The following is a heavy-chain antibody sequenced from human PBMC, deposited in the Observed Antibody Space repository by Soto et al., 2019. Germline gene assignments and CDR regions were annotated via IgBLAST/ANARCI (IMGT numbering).Heavy chain of an antibody. J-gene: IGHJ5*02. CDR2: ISISSSSI. V-gene: IGHV3-48*02. Sequence: GGSLRLSCSASGFTFDSYDMNWVRQAPGKGLEWVSYISISSSSIYYADSVKGRFTISRDNAKNSLYLQMNSLRDEDTAVYYCARGPRVFDPWGQGTLVTVSS. CDR1: GFTFDSYD. CDR3: ARGPRVFDP.